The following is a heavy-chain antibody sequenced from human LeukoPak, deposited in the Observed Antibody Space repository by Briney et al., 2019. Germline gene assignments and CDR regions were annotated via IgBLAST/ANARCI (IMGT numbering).Heavy chain of an antibody. Sequence: QPGRSLRLSCAASGFTFDDYAMHWVRQAPGKGLEWVSGISWNSGSIGYADSVKGRFTISRDNAKNSLYLQMNSLRAEDTALYYCAKVGRAAAANYWYFDLWGRGTLVTVSS. D-gene: IGHD6-13*01. J-gene: IGHJ2*01. CDR3: AKVGRAAAANYWYFDL. CDR2: ISWNSGSI. V-gene: IGHV3-9*01. CDR1: GFTFDDYA.